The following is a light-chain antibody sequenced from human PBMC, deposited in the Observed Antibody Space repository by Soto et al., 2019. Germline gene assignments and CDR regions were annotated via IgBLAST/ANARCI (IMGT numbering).Light chain of an antibody. Sequence: EIVMTQSPATLSVSLGERATLSCRASQSVSTNLAWYQQKPGQAPRLLIYGASARATGFPARFSGSGSGTEVTLTISSLQTEDFAVYYCQQYNNWPFTFGPGTKVDIK. CDR3: QQYNNWPFT. V-gene: IGKV3-15*01. CDR2: GAS. CDR1: QSVSTN. J-gene: IGKJ3*01.